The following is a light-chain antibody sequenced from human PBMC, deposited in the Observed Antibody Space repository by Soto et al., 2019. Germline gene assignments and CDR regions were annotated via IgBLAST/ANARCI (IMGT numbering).Light chain of an antibody. CDR3: HQYDDSSWT. Sequence: ELVLTQSPVALSLSSGERATLSCRASQSVSSTLLTWYQQKPGQAPRLLIYGVSSRATCIPDRFSGSGSGTDFTLTIIRVETEDFAVYFCHQYDDSSWTFGHGSSVEIK. J-gene: IGKJ1*01. CDR1: QSVSSTL. V-gene: IGKV3-20*01. CDR2: GVS.